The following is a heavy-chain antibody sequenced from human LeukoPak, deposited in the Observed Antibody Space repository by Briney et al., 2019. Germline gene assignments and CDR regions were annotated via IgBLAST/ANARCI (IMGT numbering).Heavy chain of an antibody. V-gene: IGHV3-48*03. D-gene: IGHD3/OR15-3a*01. CDR2: TSRGGSDI. CDR1: GFTFSNHE. J-gene: IGHJ4*02. Sequence: GGSLRLSCVTSGFTFSNHEMNWVRQAPGKGLEWVAYTSRGGSDISYADSAKGRFTISSDIASNTLYLQMNSLRVEDTAVYFCVRARWTRLENFFDYWGREPWSPSPQ. CDR3: VRARWTRLENFFDY.